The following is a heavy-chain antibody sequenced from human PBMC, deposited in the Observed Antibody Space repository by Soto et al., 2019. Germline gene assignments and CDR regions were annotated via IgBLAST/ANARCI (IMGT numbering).Heavy chain of an antibody. D-gene: IGHD3-10*01. V-gene: IGHV3-7*04. CDR1: GFTFSSYW. CDR3: ARATGADKEDY. J-gene: IGHJ4*02. Sequence: EVQLVESGGGLVQPGGSLRLSCAASGFTFSSYWMSWVRQAPGKGLEWVANIKEDGSERYYVDSVKGRFTISRDNAKNSLYLQMNSLRAEDTAVYYCARATGADKEDYWGQGTLVTLSS. CDR2: IKEDGSER.